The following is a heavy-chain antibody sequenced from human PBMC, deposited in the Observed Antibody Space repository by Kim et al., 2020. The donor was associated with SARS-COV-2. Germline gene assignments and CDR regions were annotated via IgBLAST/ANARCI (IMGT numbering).Heavy chain of an antibody. Sequence: GGSLRLSCAASGFTFGDYAVHWVRQGPGKGLEWVSGISWNSDNIGYADSVKGRFTISRDNAKNSLYLQMNDLRVEDTAVYFCAHALIEGARRNLHYYYGMDVWGPGTTVTVSS. CDR2: ISWNSDNI. V-gene: IGHV3-9*01. D-gene: IGHD6-6*01. J-gene: IGHJ6*02. CDR1: GFTFGDYA. CDR3: AHALIEGARRNLHYYYGMDV.